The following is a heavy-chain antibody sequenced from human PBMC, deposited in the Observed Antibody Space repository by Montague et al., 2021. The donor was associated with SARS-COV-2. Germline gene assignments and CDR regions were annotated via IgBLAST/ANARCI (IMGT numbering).Heavy chain of an antibody. CDR2: IYNTGST. Sequence: SETLSLTCAVYGESFSGHYWTWIRQPPGKGLEWIGGIYNTGSTNYNPSLNSRVTISVDTSKNQFYLKLRSVTAADTAVYYCASGRIELSMFVVVMTGASYCMDVWGKGTTVTVPS. CDR1: GESFSGHY. D-gene: IGHD3-16*01. V-gene: IGHV4-34*01. CDR3: ASGRIELSMFVVVMTGASYCMDV. J-gene: IGHJ6*03.